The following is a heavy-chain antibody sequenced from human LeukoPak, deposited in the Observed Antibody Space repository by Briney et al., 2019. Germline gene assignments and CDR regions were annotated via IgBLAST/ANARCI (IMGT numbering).Heavy chain of an antibody. Sequence: GGSLTLSCAASGFTFSSYWMYWVRQAPGKGLVCVSRINTDGSSTAYADSVTGRFTIARGDAKNTLYLQMNSLRTEDTAVYYCTISASGKRYFDNWGQGTLVTVSS. CDR3: TISASGKRYFDN. J-gene: IGHJ4*02. V-gene: IGHV3-74*03. CDR2: INTDGSST. D-gene: IGHD3-10*01. CDR1: GFTFSSYW.